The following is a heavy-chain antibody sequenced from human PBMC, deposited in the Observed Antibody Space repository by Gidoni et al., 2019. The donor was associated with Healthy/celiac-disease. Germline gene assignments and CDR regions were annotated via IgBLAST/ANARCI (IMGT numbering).Heavy chain of an antibody. CDR1: GFTFSSYA. J-gene: IGHJ4*02. CDR2: ISGSGGST. Sequence: EVQLLESGGGLVQPGGSLRLSCAASGFTFSSYAMRWVRQAPGKGLEWVSAISGSGGSTYYADSVKGRFTISRDNSKNTLYLQMNSLRAEDTAVYYCAKEQYYDFWSGYYKGGFDYWGQGTLVTVSS. V-gene: IGHV3-23*01. D-gene: IGHD3-3*01. CDR3: AKEQYYDFWSGYYKGGFDY.